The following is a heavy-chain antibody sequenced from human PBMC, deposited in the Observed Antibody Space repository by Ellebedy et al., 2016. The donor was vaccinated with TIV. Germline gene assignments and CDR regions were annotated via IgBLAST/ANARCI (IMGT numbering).Heavy chain of an antibody. J-gene: IGHJ4*02. CDR3: ASGRSGGLY. D-gene: IGHD2-15*01. CDR1: QFTFSNYW. Sequence: GGSLRLXCAVSQFTFSNYWMAWVRQGPGKGLEWVANIKEDGTKKYYAGSVKGRFNISRDNAKNVLYLEMKSLRAEDTAMYYCASGRSGGLYWGQGTLVIVS. CDR2: IKEDGTKK. V-gene: IGHV3-7*01.